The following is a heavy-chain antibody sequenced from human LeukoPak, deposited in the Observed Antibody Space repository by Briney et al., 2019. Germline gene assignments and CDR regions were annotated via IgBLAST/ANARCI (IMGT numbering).Heavy chain of an antibody. CDR2: IYYSGST. CDR1: GGSISSGGYY. D-gene: IGHD6-13*01. CDR3: TRAAAGRGINWYFDL. J-gene: IGHJ2*01. V-gene: IGHV4-31*03. Sequence: ASQTLSLTCTVSGGSISSGGYYWSWIRQHPGKGLEWIGYIYYSGSTYYNPSLKSRVTISVDTSKNQFSLKLSSVTAADTAVYYCTRAAAGRGINWYFDLWGRGTLVTASS.